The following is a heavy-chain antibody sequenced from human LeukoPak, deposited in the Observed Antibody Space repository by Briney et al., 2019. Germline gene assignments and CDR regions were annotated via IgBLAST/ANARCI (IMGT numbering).Heavy chain of an antibody. Sequence: SETLSLTCTVSGGSISSYYWSWIRQPPGKGLEWIGYIYTSGSTNYNPSLKSRVTISVDTSKNQFSLKLSSVTAAGTAVYYCAREGSSSWYALDYWGQGTLVTVSS. D-gene: IGHD6-13*01. J-gene: IGHJ4*02. CDR3: AREGSSSWYALDY. CDR2: IYTSGST. V-gene: IGHV4-4*09. CDR1: GGSISSYY.